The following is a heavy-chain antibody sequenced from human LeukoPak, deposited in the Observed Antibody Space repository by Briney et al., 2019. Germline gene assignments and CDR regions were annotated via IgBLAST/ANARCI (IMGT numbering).Heavy chain of an antibody. Sequence: PGGSLRLPCAASGFTFSTYAMTWVRQAPGKGLEWVSGFTGRDNNIDYVDSVKGRFTISRDNSKNTLYLQMTSLRAEDTAVYYCAKVYRSGRSYFDSWGQGAAVTVSS. CDR3: AKVYRSGRSYFDS. CDR1: GFTFSTYA. D-gene: IGHD6-19*01. V-gene: IGHV3-23*01. J-gene: IGHJ4*02. CDR2: FTGRDNNI.